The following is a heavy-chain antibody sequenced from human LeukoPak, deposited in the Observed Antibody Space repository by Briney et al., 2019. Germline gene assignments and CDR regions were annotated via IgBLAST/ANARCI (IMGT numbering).Heavy chain of an antibody. J-gene: IGHJ4*02. D-gene: IGHD1-14*01. CDR2: FSSGDHTL. CDR3: VVPMNH. V-gene: IGHV3-48*03. Sequence: GGSLRLSCAVSGLMFNTYDVNWVRQAPGRGLEWVSYFSSGDHTLYSAASVRGRFTGSRDSASNTVSLRMTSLRAEDTGTYQCVVPMNHWGQGTPVTVST. CDR1: GLMFNTYD.